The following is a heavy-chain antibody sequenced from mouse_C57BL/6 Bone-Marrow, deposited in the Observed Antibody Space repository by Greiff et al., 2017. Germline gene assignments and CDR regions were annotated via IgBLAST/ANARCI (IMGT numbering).Heavy chain of an antibody. CDR3: TRAGYYGYDGGIIYAMDY. V-gene: IGHV5-9-1*02. CDR2: ISSGGDYI. CDR1: GFTFSSYA. J-gene: IGHJ4*01. D-gene: IGHD2-2*01. Sequence: EVKLMESGEGLVKPGGSLKLSCAASGFTFSSYAMSWVRQTPEKRLEWVAYISSGGDYIYYADTVKGRFTISRDNARNTLYLQMSSLKSEDTAMYYCTRAGYYGYDGGIIYAMDYWGQGTSVTVSS.